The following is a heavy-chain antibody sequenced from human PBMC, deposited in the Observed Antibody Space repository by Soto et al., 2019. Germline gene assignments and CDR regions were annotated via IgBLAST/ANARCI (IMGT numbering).Heavy chain of an antibody. Sequence: PSETLYLTSSVSGYSVTSSDYYWAWIRQPPGKGLEWIGSMFYSGLTYYNPSLKSRVTLSVDTSKNQFSVRLNSVTAADTAVYYCAPLSVSLSGPYGIHVWGQGTTVTVSS. D-gene: IGHD2-15*01. CDR1: GYSVTSSDYY. J-gene: IGHJ6*02. V-gene: IGHV4-39*01. CDR2: MFYSGLT. CDR3: APLSVSLSGPYGIHV.